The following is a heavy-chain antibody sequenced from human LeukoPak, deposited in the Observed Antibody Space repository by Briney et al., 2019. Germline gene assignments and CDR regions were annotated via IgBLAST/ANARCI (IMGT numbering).Heavy chain of an antibody. V-gene: IGHV4-34*01. CDR3: ARVRSFYCSSTSCFFDY. J-gene: IGHJ4*02. D-gene: IGHD2-2*01. Sequence: PSETLSLTCAVYGGSFSGYYWSWIRQPPGKGLEWIGEINHSGSTNYNPSLKCRVTISVDTSKNQFSLKLSSVTAADTAVYYCARVRSFYCSSTSCFFDYWGQGTLVTVSS. CDR2: INHSGST. CDR1: GGSFSGYY.